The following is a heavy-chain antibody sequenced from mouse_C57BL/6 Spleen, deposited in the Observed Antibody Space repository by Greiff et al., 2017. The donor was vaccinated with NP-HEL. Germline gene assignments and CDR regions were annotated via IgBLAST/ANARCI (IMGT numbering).Heavy chain of an antibody. Sequence: EVQLVESGGGLVQPGGSMKLSCVASGFTFSNYWMNWVRQSPEKGLEWVAQIRLKSDNYATHYAESVKGRFTISRDDSKSSVYLQMNNLRAEDTGIYSCTQHSLWSHFDYWGQGTTLTVSS. V-gene: IGHV6-3*01. D-gene: IGHD1-1*02. CDR2: IRLKSDNYAT. CDR1: GFTFSNYW. CDR3: TQHSLWSHFDY. J-gene: IGHJ2*01.